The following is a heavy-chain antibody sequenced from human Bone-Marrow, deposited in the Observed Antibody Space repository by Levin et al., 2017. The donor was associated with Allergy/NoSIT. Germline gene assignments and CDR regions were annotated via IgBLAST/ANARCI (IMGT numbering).Heavy chain of an antibody. J-gene: IGHJ5*02. CDR3: ARDPFSPLYASAMYYRGNCFDP. V-gene: IGHV1-2*02. D-gene: IGHD3-10*01. CDR2: ISPNSGTT. CDR1: GYTFTGHF. Sequence: ASVKVSCKASGYTFTGHFIHWVRQAPGQGLEWMGWISPNSGTTHFAEKFQDRVTLARDTSINTAYMEINSLRSDDTAVYYCARDPFSPLYASAMYYRGNCFDPWGQGTLVIVSS.